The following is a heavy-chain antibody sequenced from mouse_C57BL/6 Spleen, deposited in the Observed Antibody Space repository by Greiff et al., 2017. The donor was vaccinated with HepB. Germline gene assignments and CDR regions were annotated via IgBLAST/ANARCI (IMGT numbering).Heavy chain of an antibody. CDR1: GFTFSSYA. CDR3: TRDRTGTDYFDY. J-gene: IGHJ2*01. V-gene: IGHV5-9-1*02. D-gene: IGHD4-1*01. Sequence: EVQLQESGEGLVKPGGSLKLSCAASGFTFSSYAMSWVRQTPEKRLEWVAYISSGGDYIYYADTVKGRFTISRDNARNTLYLQMSSLKSEDTAMYYCTRDRTGTDYFDYWGQGTTLTVSS. CDR2: ISSGGDYI.